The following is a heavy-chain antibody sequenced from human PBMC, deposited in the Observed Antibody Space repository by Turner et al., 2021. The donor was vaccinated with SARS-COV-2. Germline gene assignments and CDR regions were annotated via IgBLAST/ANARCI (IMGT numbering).Heavy chain of an antibody. J-gene: IGHJ6*02. CDR2: IIPIFGTA. V-gene: IGHV1-69*01. Sequence: QVQLVQSGAEVKKPGSSVKVACKASGGTFSSNAISWVRQAPGQGLEWMGGIIPIFGTANYAQQFQGRVTITADESTSTAYMELSSLRSEDTAVYYCASDTVVTPLYGMDVWGQGTTVTVSS. D-gene: IGHD2-21*02. CDR3: ASDTVVTPLYGMDV. CDR1: GGTFSSNA.